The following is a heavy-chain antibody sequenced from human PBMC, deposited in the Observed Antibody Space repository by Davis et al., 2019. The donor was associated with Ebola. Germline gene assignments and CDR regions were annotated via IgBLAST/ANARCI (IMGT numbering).Heavy chain of an antibody. J-gene: IGHJ3*02. CDR3: ARISSDYGDYLLMMEAFDI. CDR2: IKQDGSEK. CDR1: GFTFSSYW. D-gene: IGHD4-17*01. Sequence: PGGSLRLSCAASGFTFSSYWMSWVRQAPGKGLEWVANIKQDGSEKYYVDSVKGRFTISRDNAKNSLYLQMNSLRAEDTAVYYCARISSDYGDYLLMMEAFDIWGQGTMVTVSS. V-gene: IGHV3-7*03.